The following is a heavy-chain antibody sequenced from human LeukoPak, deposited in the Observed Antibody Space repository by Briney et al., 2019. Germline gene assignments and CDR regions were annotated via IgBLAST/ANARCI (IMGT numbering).Heavy chain of an antibody. D-gene: IGHD2-2*03. CDR1: GYNLTDLS. Sequence: ASVKVFCKVSGYNLTDLSMHWVRQAPGKGLEWMGGFDPEDGETIYAQKFQGRVIMTEETSIDTAYMEPNSLRSDDTAVYYCATDMVGYCGSEGCFSEAYWGQGTLVTVSS. V-gene: IGHV1-24*01. CDR2: FDPEDGET. CDR3: ATDMVGYCGSEGCFSEAY. J-gene: IGHJ4*02.